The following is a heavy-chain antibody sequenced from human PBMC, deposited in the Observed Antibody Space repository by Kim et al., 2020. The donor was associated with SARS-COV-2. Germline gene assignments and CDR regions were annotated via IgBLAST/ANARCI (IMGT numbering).Heavy chain of an antibody. CDR3: ARVSSGWYGDY. V-gene: IGHV7-4-1*02. CDR2: P. J-gene: IGHJ4*02. D-gene: IGHD6-19*01. Sequence: PTYAKDFTGRFVFSLDTSVSTAYLQISSLKAEDTAVYYCARVSSGWYGDYWGQGTLVTVSS.